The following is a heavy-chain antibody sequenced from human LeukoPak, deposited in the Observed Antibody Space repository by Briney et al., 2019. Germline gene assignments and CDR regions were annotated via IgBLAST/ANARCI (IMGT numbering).Heavy chain of an antibody. CDR1: GFTFSSYA. CDR2: ISYDGSNK. D-gene: IGHD3-3*01. J-gene: IGHJ4*02. V-gene: IGHV3-30*01. Sequence: PGGSLRLSCAASGFTFSSYAMHWVRQAPGKGLEWVAVISYDGSNKYYADSVKGRFTISRDNSKNTLYLQMNSLRAEDTAVYYCARDELRLLEWLFSFDYWGQGTLVTVSS. CDR3: ARDELRLLEWLFSFDY.